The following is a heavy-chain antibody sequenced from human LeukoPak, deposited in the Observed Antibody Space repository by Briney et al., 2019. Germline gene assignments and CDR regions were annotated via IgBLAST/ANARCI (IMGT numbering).Heavy chain of an antibody. D-gene: IGHD1/OR15-1a*01. V-gene: IGHV4-59*08. Sequence: SETLSLTCTVSGGSISDYYWSWIRQPPGKGLEWIAYINYSGNTDYNPSLKNRVTISVDTSKNHFSLKLNSVTAADTAVYYCARLNVLNNSVLHHFDRWGQGTLVTVSS. CDR3: ARLNVLNNSVLHHFDR. CDR2: INYSGNT. CDR1: GGSISDYY. J-gene: IGHJ4*02.